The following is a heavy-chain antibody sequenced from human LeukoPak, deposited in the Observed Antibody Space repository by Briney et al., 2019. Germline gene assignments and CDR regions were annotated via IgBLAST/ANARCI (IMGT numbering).Heavy chain of an antibody. CDR2: IIPILGIA. CDR1: GGTFSSYA. Sequence: GASVKVSYKASGGTFSSYAISWVRQAPGQGLEWMGRIIPILGIANYAQKFQGRVTITADKSTSTAYMELSSLRSEDTAVYYCARDIGGITMVRGGNFDYRGQGTLVTVSS. D-gene: IGHD3-10*01. J-gene: IGHJ4*02. CDR3: ARDIGGITMVRGGNFDY. V-gene: IGHV1-69*04.